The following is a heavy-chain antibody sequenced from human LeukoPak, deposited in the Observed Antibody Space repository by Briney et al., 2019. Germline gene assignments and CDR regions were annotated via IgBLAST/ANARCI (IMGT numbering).Heavy chain of an antibody. D-gene: IGHD3-16*01. CDR3: AKGLSAIDY. V-gene: IGHV3-23*01. CDR1: GFTFSSYA. CDR2: ISGSGGST. J-gene: IGHJ4*02. Sequence: GGSLRLSCAASGFTFSSYAMSWVRQPPRKGLEWVSAISGSGGSTYYADSVKGRFTISTDNSKNTLYLQMNSLRAEDTAVYYCAKGLSAIDYWGQGTLVTVSS.